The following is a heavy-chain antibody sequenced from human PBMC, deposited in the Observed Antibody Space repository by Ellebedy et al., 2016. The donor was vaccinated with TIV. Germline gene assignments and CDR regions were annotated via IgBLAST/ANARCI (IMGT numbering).Heavy chain of an antibody. V-gene: IGHV3-21*01. Sequence: GESLKISXAASGFPFSSYAMNWVRQAPGKGLEWVSSISSSSSYIYYADSVKGRFIISRDNAKNSLYLQMNSLRAEDTAGYYCARDTSRNYDILTGYYTPYYYGMDVWGQGTTVTVSS. CDR2: ISSSSSYI. CDR1: GFPFSSYA. D-gene: IGHD3-9*01. CDR3: ARDTSRNYDILTGYYTPYYYGMDV. J-gene: IGHJ6*02.